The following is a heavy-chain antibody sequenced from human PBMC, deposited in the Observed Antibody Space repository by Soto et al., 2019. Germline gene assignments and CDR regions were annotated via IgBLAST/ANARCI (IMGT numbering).Heavy chain of an antibody. Sequence: LKISCKGSGYRFSSYWIAWVRQMPGKGLEWMGIIYPGDSDTRYSPSFQGQVTMSVDKSNNTAYLHWSSLKASDTAMYYCARQGSNGAYYYYGMDVWGQGTTVTVSS. V-gene: IGHV5-51*01. CDR2: IYPGDSDT. D-gene: IGHD2-8*01. CDR3: ARQGSNGAYYYYGMDV. J-gene: IGHJ6*02. CDR1: GYRFSSYW.